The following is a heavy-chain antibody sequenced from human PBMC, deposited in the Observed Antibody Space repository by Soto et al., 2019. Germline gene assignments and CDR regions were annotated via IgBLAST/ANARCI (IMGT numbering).Heavy chain of an antibody. CDR1: GFTFSSYA. CDR3: ARAPESKAASYGDPYYKHYYYYYYMDV. D-gene: IGHD4-17*01. J-gene: IGHJ6*03. Sequence: PGGSLRLSCAASGFTFSSYAMHWVRQAPGKGLEYVSAISSNGGSTYYANSVKGRFTISRDNSKNTLYLQMGSLRAEDMAVYYCARAPESKAASYGDPYYKHYYYYYYMDVWGKGTTVTVSS. CDR2: ISSNGGST. V-gene: IGHV3-64*01.